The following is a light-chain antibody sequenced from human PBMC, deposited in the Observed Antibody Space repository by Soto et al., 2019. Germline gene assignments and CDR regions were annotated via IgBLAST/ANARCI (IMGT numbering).Light chain of an antibody. CDR1: QSLLHSNGYNY. Sequence: DVLLTQSPLSLPVTPGEPASISCRSSQSLLHSNGYNYLDWYVQRPGQSPQLLIYLVSNRASGVPGRFSGSGSGTDFTLKISRVEAEDVGVYYCMQALQTPRTFGQGTKVEI. V-gene: IGKV2-28*01. CDR3: MQALQTPRT. CDR2: LVS. J-gene: IGKJ1*01.